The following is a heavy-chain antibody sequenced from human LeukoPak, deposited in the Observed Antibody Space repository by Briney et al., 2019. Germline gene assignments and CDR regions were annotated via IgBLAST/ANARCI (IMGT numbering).Heavy chain of an antibody. CDR2: ISYDGSNK. CDR3: ARSQFDRFGELLSDY. V-gene: IGHV3-30*03. D-gene: IGHD3-10*01. J-gene: IGHJ4*02. Sequence: PGRSLRLSCAASGFTFSSYGMHWVRQAPGKGLEWVAVISYDGSNKYYADSVKGRFTISRDNSKNTLYLQMNSLRAEDTAVYYCARSQFDRFGELLSDYWGQGTLVTVSS. CDR1: GFTFSSYG.